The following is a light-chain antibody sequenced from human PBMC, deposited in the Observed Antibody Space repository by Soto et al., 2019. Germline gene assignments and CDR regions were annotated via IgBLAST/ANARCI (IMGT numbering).Light chain of an antibody. CDR1: QSVSGSF. V-gene: IGKV3-20*01. J-gene: IGKJ1*01. Sequence: DIVLTQSPGTLSLSPGERATLSCRASQSVSGSFLAWYQQKPGQAPRLLIYAASNRATGIPDRFSGSGSGTDFTLTISRLEPEDFAVYYYQQYGSSRAFGQGTKVEIK. CDR3: QQYGSSRA. CDR2: AAS.